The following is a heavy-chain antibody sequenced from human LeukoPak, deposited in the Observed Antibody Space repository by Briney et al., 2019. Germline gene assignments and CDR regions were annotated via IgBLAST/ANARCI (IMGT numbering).Heavy chain of an antibody. J-gene: IGHJ4*02. Sequence: GGSLRLSCTASGFTFSNAWMSWDRQAPGKGLEWVGRIKSKTDGGTTDYAAPVKGRFTISRDDSKNTLYLQMNSLKTEDTAVYYCTAPLVVRALDYWGQGTLVTVSS. CDR2: IKSKTDGGTT. CDR3: TAPLVVRALDY. V-gene: IGHV3-15*01. CDR1: GFTFSNAW. D-gene: IGHD3-10*01.